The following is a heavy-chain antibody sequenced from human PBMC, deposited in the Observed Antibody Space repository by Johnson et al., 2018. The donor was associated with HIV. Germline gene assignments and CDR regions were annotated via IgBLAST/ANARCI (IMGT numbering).Heavy chain of an antibody. CDR3: ARDEYPLRAAAWKSAFDI. CDR2: IKQDGSEK. D-gene: IGHD6-13*01. J-gene: IGHJ3*02. V-gene: IGHV3-7*01. Sequence: EVQLVESGGGLVQPGASLRLSRAASGFTFSSYWMSWVRQAPGKGLEWVANIKQDGSEKYYVDSVKGRFTISRDNAKNSLYLQMNSLRAEDTAVYYCARDEYPLRAAAWKSAFDIWGQGTMVTVSS. CDR1: GFTFSSYW.